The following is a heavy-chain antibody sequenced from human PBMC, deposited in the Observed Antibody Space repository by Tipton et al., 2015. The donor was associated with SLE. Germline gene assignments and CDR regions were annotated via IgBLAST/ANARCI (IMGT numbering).Heavy chain of an antibody. CDR3: ARSPGIFGVAIDY. V-gene: IGHV4-30-2*01. J-gene: IGHJ4*02. D-gene: IGHD3-3*01. CDR2: IYTSGST. Sequence: SGLVKPSETLSLTCAVSGGSISSGGYSWSWIRQPPGKGLEWIGYIYTSGSTNYNPSLKSRVTISVDTSKNQFSLKLSSVTAADTAVYYCARSPGIFGVAIDYWGQGTLVTVSS. CDR1: GGSISSGGYS.